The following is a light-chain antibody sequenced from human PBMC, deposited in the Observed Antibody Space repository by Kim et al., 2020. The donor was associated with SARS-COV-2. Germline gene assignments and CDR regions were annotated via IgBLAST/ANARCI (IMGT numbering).Light chain of an antibody. Sequence: SYELTQPPSVSVSPGQTASITCSGYKLGDKYVSWYQKKPGQSPAVVIYQDNQRPSGIPERFSGSNSGNTATLTIRGTQAMDEADYYCQAWDSSTHNYVFGAGTK. CDR1: KLGDKY. CDR3: QAWDSSTHNYV. V-gene: IGLV3-1*01. J-gene: IGLJ1*01. CDR2: QDN.